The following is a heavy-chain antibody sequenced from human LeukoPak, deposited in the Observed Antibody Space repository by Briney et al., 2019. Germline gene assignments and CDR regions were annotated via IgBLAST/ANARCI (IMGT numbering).Heavy chain of an antibody. CDR1: GFTFSTYA. Sequence: GGSLRLSCAASGFTFSTYAMSWVRQIPGKGLEWVSAISGSDDGTYYADSVRGRFTISRDNSKNTLYLQMNSLRAEDTAVYYCARTDSSGYYGDYWGQGTLVTVSS. V-gene: IGHV3-23*01. CDR3: ARTDSSGYYGDY. CDR2: ISGSDDGT. J-gene: IGHJ4*02. D-gene: IGHD3-22*01.